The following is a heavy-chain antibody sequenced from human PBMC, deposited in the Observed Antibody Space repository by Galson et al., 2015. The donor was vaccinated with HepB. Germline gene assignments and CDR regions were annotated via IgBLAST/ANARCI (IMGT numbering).Heavy chain of an antibody. CDR1: GFTFSGSA. D-gene: IGHD2-2*03. J-gene: IGHJ3*02. CDR3: TRLPLGYDAFDI. Sequence: SLRLSCAASGFTFSGSAMHCVRQASGKGLEWVGRIRSKANNYATAYAASVKGRFTISRDDSKNTAYLQMNSLKTKDTAVYYCTRLPLGYDAFDIWGQGTMVTVSS. V-gene: IGHV3-73*01. CDR2: IRSKANNYAT.